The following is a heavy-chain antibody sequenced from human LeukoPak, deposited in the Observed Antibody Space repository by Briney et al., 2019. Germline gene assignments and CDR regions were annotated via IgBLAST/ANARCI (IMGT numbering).Heavy chain of an antibody. Sequence: QSGGSLRLSCAASGFTFSRYAMSWVRQATGKGLEWVSVIYSDGRTFYADSVRGRFTISRDNSKSTLYLQMNSLRAEDTAVYFCTRDRDDELRFWEWGQGTLVTVSS. V-gene: IGHV3-53*01. CDR2: IYSDGRT. J-gene: IGHJ4*02. D-gene: IGHD3-3*01. CDR3: TRDRDDELRFWE. CDR1: GFTFSRYA.